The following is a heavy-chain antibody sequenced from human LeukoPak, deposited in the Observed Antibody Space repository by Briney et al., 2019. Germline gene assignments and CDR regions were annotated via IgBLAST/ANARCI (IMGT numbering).Heavy chain of an antibody. Sequence: GGSLRLSCAASGFTVSSNYMNWVRQAPGKGLEWVSALDAGGGNTYYADSVKGRFTISRDNSKNTVYLQMNSLSAEDTAVYYCAKDEGYDPIYYLESWGQGTLVTVSS. CDR1: GFTVSSNY. V-gene: IGHV3-23*01. CDR3: AKDEGYDPIYYLES. CDR2: LDAGGGNT. J-gene: IGHJ4*02. D-gene: IGHD5-12*01.